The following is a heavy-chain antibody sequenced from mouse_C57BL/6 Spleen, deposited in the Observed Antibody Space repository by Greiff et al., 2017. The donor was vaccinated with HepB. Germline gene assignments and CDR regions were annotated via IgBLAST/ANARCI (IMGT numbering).Heavy chain of an antibody. Sequence: QVQLQQPGAELVKPGASVKMSCKASGYTFTSYWITWVKQRPGQGLEWIGDIYPGSGSTNYNEKFKGKATLTVDTSSSTAYMQLSSLTSEDSAVYYCARYGDYYGSSYYWGQGTTLTVSS. CDR3: ARYGDYYGSSYY. CDR2: IYPGSGST. CDR1: GYTFTSYW. D-gene: IGHD1-1*01. V-gene: IGHV1-55*01. J-gene: IGHJ2*01.